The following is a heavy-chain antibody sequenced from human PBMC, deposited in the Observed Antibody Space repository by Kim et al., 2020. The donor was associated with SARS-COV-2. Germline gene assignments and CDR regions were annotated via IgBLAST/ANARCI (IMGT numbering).Heavy chain of an antibody. V-gene: IGHV3-23*03. J-gene: IGHJ6*02. CDR2: IYSGGSRT. Sequence: GGSLRLSCAASGFTFSSYAMSWVRQAPGKGLEWVSVIYSGGSRTYYADSVKGRFTISRDNSKNTLYLQMNSLRAEDTAVYYCAKDALVSSSSWYVASAYYYYGMDVWGQGTTVTVSS. CDR1: GFTFSSYA. CDR3: AKDALVSSSSWYVASAYYYYGMDV. D-gene: IGHD6-13*01.